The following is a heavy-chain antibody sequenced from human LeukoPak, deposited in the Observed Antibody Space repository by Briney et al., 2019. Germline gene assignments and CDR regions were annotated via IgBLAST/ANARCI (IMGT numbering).Heavy chain of an antibody. CDR2: LGGGVGGT. CDR3: ARDSLVGSTTPVFDY. V-gene: IGHV3-23*01. Sequence: GGSLRLSCVVSGITVSNYAMTWVRQAPGKGLEWVSGLGGGVGGTKYADSVKGRFTISRDNAKNSLYLQMDSLRAEDTAVYYCARDSLVGSTTPVFDYWGQGTLVTVSS. CDR1: GITVSNYA. J-gene: IGHJ4*02. D-gene: IGHD1-26*01.